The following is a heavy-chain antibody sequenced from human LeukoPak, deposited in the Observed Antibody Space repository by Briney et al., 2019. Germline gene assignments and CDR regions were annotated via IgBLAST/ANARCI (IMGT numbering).Heavy chain of an antibody. CDR2: ISAYNGNT. J-gene: IGHJ3*02. V-gene: IGHV1-18*01. CDR3: ARDIGRIVVVVEGDDAFDI. Sequence: GASVKVSCKASGGTFSSYAISWVRQAPGQGLEWMGWISAYNGNTNYAQKLQGRVTMTTDTSTSTAYMELRSLRSDDTAVYYCARDIGRIVVVVEGDDAFDIWGQGTMVTVSS. CDR1: GGTFSSYA. D-gene: IGHD2-15*01.